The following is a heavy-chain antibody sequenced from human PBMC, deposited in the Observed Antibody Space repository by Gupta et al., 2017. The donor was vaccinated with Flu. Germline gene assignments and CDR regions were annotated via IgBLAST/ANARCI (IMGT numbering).Heavy chain of an antibody. V-gene: IGHV3-21*01. Sequence: WFRHAPGKGLDWVSSISRSSDYIYYSASVRGRFTISRDNGKDSLYLQMNSLRAEDTAVYYCARLSLLGGGAFDIWGQGTMVTVSS. D-gene: IGHD1-26*01. CDR3: ARLSLLGGGAFDI. J-gene: IGHJ3*02. CDR2: ISRSSDYI.